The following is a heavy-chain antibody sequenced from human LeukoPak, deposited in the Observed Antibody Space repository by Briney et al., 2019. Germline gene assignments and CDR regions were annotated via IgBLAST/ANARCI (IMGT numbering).Heavy chain of an antibody. D-gene: IGHD6-19*01. J-gene: IGHJ4*02. Sequence: GASVKVSCKVSGYTLTELSMHWVRQAPGKGLEWMGGFDPEDGETIYAQKFQGRVTMTKDTSTDTAYMELSSLRSEDTAVYYCATDRHSSGWYHDYWGQGTLVTVSS. CDR1: GYTLTELS. CDR2: FDPEDGET. CDR3: ATDRHSSGWYHDY. V-gene: IGHV1-24*01.